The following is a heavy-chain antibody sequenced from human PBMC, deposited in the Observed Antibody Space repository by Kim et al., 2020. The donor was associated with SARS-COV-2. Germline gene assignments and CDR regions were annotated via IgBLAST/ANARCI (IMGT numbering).Heavy chain of an antibody. CDR3: AKAFSGWSFDY. Sequence: GGSLRLSCAASGFTFSSYAMSWLRQAPGKGLEWVSSISGTVGYTHYANSVKGRFTISRDDSKSTLYLQITSLTAEDTATYYCAKAFSGWSFDYWGQGTVVTVSS. V-gene: IGHV3-23*01. D-gene: IGHD6-19*01. J-gene: IGHJ4*02. CDR1: GFTFSSYA. CDR2: ISGTVGYT.